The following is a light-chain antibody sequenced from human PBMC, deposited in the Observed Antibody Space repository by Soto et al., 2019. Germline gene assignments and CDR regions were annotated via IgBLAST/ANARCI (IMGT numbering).Light chain of an antibody. J-gene: IGKJ1*01. CDR1: QSVSSN. V-gene: IGKV3-15*01. CDR2: GAS. CDR3: QDYDDWPTWT. Sequence: EIVLTQSPATLSVSPGERATLSCRASQSVSSNFAWYQQKLGQAPRLLIYGASTRAPGIPARFSGSGSGTEFTLVISSLQSEDIAVYYCQDYDDWPTWTVGQGTKVEIK.